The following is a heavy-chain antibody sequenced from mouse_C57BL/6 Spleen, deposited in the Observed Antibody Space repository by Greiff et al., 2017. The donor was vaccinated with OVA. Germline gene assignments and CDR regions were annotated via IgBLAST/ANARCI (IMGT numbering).Heavy chain of an antibody. CDR1: GFTFSNYW. CDR2: IRSTSDNYAT. Sequence: EVKLVESGGGLVQPGGSMKLSCVASGFTFSNYWMNWVRQSPEKGLEWVAQIRSTSDNYATHYAESVKGRFTISRDDSKSSVYLQMNNLRAEDTGVYYCTGAYYSNSWFAYWGQGTLVTVSA. V-gene: IGHV6-3*01. CDR3: TGAYYSNSWFAY. J-gene: IGHJ3*01. D-gene: IGHD2-5*01.